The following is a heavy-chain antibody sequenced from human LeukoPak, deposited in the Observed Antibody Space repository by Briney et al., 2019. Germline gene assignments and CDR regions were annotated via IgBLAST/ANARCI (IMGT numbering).Heavy chain of an antibody. CDR1: GGTFSSYA. Sequence: SVKVSCKASGGTFSSYAISWVRQAPGQGLEWMGGIIPIFGTANYAQKFQGRVTITTDESTSTAYMELSSLRSEDTAVYYCARGGGGATTYFDYWGQGTLVTVSS. V-gene: IGHV1-69*05. CDR3: ARGGGGATTYFDY. J-gene: IGHJ4*02. CDR2: IIPIFGTA. D-gene: IGHD1-26*01.